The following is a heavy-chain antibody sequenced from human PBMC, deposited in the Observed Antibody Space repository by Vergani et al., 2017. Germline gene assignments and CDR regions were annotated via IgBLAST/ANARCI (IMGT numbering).Heavy chain of an antibody. J-gene: IGHJ4*02. Sequence: QVQLVESGGGLVKPGGSLRLSCAASGFTFSSYGMHWVRQAPGKGLEWVAVISYDGSNKYYADSVKGRFTISRDNSKNTLYLQMNSLRAEDTAVYYWAKDTRDGVASIGDYWGQGTLVTVSS. CDR1: GFTFSSYG. V-gene: IGHV3-30*18. CDR2: ISYDGSNK. CDR3: AKDTRDGVASIGDY. D-gene: IGHD5-12*01.